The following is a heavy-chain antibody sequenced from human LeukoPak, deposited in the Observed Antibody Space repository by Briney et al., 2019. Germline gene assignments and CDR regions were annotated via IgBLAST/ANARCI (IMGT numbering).Heavy chain of an antibody. D-gene: IGHD2-15*01. Sequence: SETLSLTCAVYGGSFSGYYWSWIRRPPGKGLEWIGEINHSGSTNYNPSLKSRVTISVDTSKNQFSLKLSSVTAADTAVYYCARDLGYCSGGSCYWGLYYWGQGTLVTVSS. CDR2: INHSGST. J-gene: IGHJ4*02. CDR1: GGSFSGYY. CDR3: ARDLGYCSGGSCYWGLYY. V-gene: IGHV4-34*01.